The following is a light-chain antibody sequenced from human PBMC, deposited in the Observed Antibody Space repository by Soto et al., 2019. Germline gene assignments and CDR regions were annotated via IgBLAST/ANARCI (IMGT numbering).Light chain of an antibody. V-gene: IGLV2-14*01. J-gene: IGLJ1*01. CDR3: SSYTSSSTLYV. CDR1: SSDVGGYNY. CDR2: DVS. Sequence: QSALTQPASVSGSPGQSITISCTGTSSDVGGYNYVSWYQQHPGKAPKLMIYDVSNRPSGVSNRFSGSKSGNTASLTISGLQAEDEVDYYCSSYTSSSTLYVFGTGTKATVL.